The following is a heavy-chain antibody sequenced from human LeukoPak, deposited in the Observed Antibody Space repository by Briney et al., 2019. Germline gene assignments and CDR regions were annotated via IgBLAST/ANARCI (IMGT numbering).Heavy chain of an antibody. J-gene: IGHJ4*02. D-gene: IGHD1-1*01. CDR2: ISRGGDTI. CDR1: GFIFSDYY. Sequence: GGSLRLSCAASGFIFSDYYMSWIRQAPGKGLEWISYISRGGDTIYYADSVKGRFTLSRDNAKDSLFLQMTNLRGEDTAIYYCARDLNGWADYWGQGTLATVSS. CDR3: ARDLNGWADY. V-gene: IGHV3-11*01.